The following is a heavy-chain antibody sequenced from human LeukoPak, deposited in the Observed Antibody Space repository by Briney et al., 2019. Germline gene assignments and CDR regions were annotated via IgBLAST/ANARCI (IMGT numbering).Heavy chain of an antibody. D-gene: IGHD5-18*01. V-gene: IGHV4-39*01. Sequence: GSLRLSCAASEFTFSTYSMNWVRQAPGKGLEWIGSIYYSGNTYYNASLKSQVSISIDTSKNQFSLKLSSVTAADTAVYYCARQTWIQLWKYIFDYWGQGTLVTVSS. J-gene: IGHJ4*02. CDR3: ARQTWIQLWKYIFDY. CDR2: IYYSGNT. CDR1: EFTFSTYSMN.